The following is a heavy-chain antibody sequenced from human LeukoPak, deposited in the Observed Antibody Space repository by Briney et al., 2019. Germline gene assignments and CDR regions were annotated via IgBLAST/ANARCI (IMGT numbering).Heavy chain of an antibody. CDR1: GFTFSSYN. V-gene: IGHV3-21*01. CDR2: ISTSSIYI. J-gene: IGHJ6*04. Sequence: GGSLRLSCAGSGFTFSSYNMDWVRQAPGKGLEWVSSISTSSIYIYYADSVKGRFTISRDNAKNSLYLQMNSLRAEDTAVYYCAELGITMIGGVWGKGTTVTISS. D-gene: IGHD3-10*02. CDR3: AELGITMIGGV.